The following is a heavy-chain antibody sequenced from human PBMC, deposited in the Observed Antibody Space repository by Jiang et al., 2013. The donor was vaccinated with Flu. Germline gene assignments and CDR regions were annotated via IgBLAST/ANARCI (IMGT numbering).Heavy chain of an antibody. V-gene: IGHV1-18*01. J-gene: IGHJ4*02. Sequence: GAEVKKPGASVKVSCKASGYTFTSYGISWVRQAPGQGLEWMGWISAYNGNTNYAQKLQGRVTMTTDTSTSTAYMELRSLRSDDTAVYYCARDLIEMVRGVQNDHWGQGTLVTVSS. CDR1: GYTFTSYG. CDR3: ARDLIEMVRGVQNDH. CDR2: ISAYNGNT. D-gene: IGHD3-10*01.